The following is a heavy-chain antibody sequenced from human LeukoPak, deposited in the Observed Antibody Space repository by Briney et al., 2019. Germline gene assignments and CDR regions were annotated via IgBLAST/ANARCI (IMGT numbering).Heavy chain of an antibody. D-gene: IGHD6-6*01. Sequence: SVKVSCKASGGTFSSYAISWVRQAPGQGLEWMGGIIPIFGTANYAQKFQGRVTITADESTSTAYMELSSLRSEDTAVYYCAREPVGYSSSSPPDYWGQGTLVTVSS. CDR1: GGTFSSYA. CDR3: AREPVGYSSSSPPDY. J-gene: IGHJ4*02. V-gene: IGHV1-69*13. CDR2: IIPIFGTA.